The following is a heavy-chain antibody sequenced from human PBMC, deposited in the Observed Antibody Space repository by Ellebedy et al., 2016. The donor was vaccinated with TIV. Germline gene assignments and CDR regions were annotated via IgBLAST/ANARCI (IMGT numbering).Heavy chain of an antibody. D-gene: IGHD1-14*01. CDR3: ARVSAVPTTVADY. CDR1: GGSISSYY. CDR2: IYYSGST. Sequence: MPSETLSLTCTVSGGSISSYYWSWIRQPPGKGLEWIGYIYYSGSTNYNPSLKSRVTISVDTSNNQFSLKLSSVTAADTALYYCARVSAVPTTVADYWGQGTLVTVSS. J-gene: IGHJ4*02. V-gene: IGHV4-59*01.